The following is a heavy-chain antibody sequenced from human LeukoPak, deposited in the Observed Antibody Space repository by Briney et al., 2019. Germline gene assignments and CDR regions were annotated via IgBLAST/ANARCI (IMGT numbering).Heavy chain of an antibody. CDR3: ARVAYCGGDCYSEYYFDY. D-gene: IGHD2-21*02. CDR1: GFTFSSYG. V-gene: IGHV3-33*01. Sequence: GGSQRLSCAASGFTFSSYGMHWVRQAPGKGLEWVAVIWYDGSNKYYADSVKGRFTISRDNSKNTLYLQMNSLRAEDTAVYYCARVAYCGGDCYSEYYFDYWGQGTLVTVSS. J-gene: IGHJ4*02. CDR2: IWYDGSNK.